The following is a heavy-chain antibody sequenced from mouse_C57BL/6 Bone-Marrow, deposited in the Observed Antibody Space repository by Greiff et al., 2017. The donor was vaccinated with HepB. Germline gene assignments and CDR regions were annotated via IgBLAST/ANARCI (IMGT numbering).Heavy chain of an antibody. Sequence: QVQLQQPGAELVKPGASVKLSCKASGYTFTSYWMQWVKQRPGQGLEWIGEIDPSDSYTNYNQKFKGKATLTVDTSSSTAYMQLSSLTSEDSAVYYCARAYYGYDRLACWGQGTLVTVSA. CDR2: IDPSDSYT. D-gene: IGHD2-9*01. CDR1: GYTFTSYW. V-gene: IGHV1-50*01. CDR3: ARAYYGYDRLAC. J-gene: IGHJ3*01.